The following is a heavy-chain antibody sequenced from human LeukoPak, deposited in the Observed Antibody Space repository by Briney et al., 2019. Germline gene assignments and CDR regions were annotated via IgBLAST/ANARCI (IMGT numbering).Heavy chain of an antibody. D-gene: IGHD3-10*01. V-gene: IGHV4-34*01. CDR3: ARVYYYGAGTPSYLDD. Sequence: SETLSLTCAVYGGSFSGYYWSWIRQPPGRGLEWIGEINHSGSTNYNPSLKSRVTISLDTSKNQFSLKLSSVTAADTAVYYCARVYYYGAGTPSYLDDWGQTTLVPPPS. J-gene: IGHJ4*02. CDR1: GGSFSGYY. CDR2: INHSGST.